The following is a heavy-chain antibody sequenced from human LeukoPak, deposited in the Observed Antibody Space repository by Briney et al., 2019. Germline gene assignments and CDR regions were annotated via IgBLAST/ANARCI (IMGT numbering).Heavy chain of an antibody. J-gene: IGHJ5*01. CDR2: IKPDSGGT. Sequence: ASVKVSCKAPGYTSGDYYIHWVRQAPGQGLEWMGRIKPDSGGTDYAQRFQGRVTMTRDTSISTAYLELSGLRSDDTAVYYCARGINWFDSWGQGTVVTVSS. V-gene: IGHV1-2*06. CDR3: ARGINWFDS. CDR1: GYTSGDYY. D-gene: IGHD3-10*01.